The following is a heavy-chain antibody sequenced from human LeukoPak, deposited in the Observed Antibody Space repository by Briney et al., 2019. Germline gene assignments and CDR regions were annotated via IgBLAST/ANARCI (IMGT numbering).Heavy chain of an antibody. CDR2: IYTSGST. CDR1: GGPISSYY. V-gene: IGHV4-4*07. CDR3: AKEVNSTTWRPLDY. D-gene: IGHD6-13*01. J-gene: IGHJ4*02. Sequence: SETLSLTCTVSGGPISSYYWSWIRQPAGKGLEWIGRIYTSGSTNYNPSLKSRVTMSVDTSKNQFSLKLSSVTAADTAVYYCAKEVNSTTWRPLDYWGQGTLVTVSS.